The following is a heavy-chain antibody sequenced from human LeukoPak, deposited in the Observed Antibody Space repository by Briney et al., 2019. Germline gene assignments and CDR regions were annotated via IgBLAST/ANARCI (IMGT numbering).Heavy chain of an antibody. Sequence: RPSETLSLTCTVSGGSIGSYYWSWIRQPPGKGLEWIGYIYNSGNSNYNPSLKSRVTISVDASKNQFSLKLSSVTAADTAVYYCARDTLWFGELSFFDPWGQGTLVTVSS. CDR1: GGSIGSYY. CDR3: ARDTLWFGELSFFDP. V-gene: IGHV4-59*01. D-gene: IGHD3-10*01. CDR2: IYNSGNS. J-gene: IGHJ5*02.